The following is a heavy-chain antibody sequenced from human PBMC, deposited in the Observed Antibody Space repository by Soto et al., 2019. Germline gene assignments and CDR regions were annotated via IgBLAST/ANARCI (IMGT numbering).Heavy chain of an antibody. J-gene: IGHJ6*03. CDR2: INHSGST. CDR1: GGSFSGYY. CDR3: ARAVHDYYYYMDV. D-gene: IGHD4-17*01. Sequence: PSETLSLTCAVYGGSFSGYYWSWIRQPPGKGLEWIGEINHSGSTNYNPSLKSRVTISVDTSKNQFSLKLSSVTAADTAVYYCARAVHDYYYYMDVWGKGTTVTVSS. V-gene: IGHV4-34*01.